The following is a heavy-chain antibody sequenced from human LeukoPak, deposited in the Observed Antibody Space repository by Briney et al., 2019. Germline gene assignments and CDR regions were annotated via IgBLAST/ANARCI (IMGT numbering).Heavy chain of an antibody. V-gene: IGHV4-34*01. CDR2: NTDSGSS. CDR1: GGSFSGHY. CDR3: ARGRRQWLVPPSDYYFYMDV. D-gene: IGHD6-19*01. Sequence: SETLSLTCGVYGGSFSGHYWTWIRQPPEKGLEWIGENTDSGSSNYNPSLKSRVTISVDTSKNHFSLKLTSVTAADTAVYYCARGRRQWLVPPSDYYFYMDVWGKGTTVTVSS. J-gene: IGHJ6*03.